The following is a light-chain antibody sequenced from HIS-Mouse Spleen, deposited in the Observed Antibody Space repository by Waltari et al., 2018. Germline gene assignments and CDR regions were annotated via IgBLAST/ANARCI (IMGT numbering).Light chain of an antibody. CDR3: CSYAGSSTLV. Sequence: QSALTQPASVSGSPGQSIPISCTGTSSDVGRYNLVPWYQKHPGKAPKLMIYEGSKRPSGVSNRFSGSKSGNTASLTISGLQAEDEADYYCCSYAGSSTLVFGGGTKLTVL. CDR2: EGS. V-gene: IGLV2-23*01. J-gene: IGLJ2*01. CDR1: SSDVGRYNL.